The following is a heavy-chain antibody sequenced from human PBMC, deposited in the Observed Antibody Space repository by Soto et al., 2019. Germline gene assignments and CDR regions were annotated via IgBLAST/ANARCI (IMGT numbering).Heavy chain of an antibody. J-gene: IGHJ4*02. CDR2: INGDGTSV. D-gene: IGHD6-19*01. V-gene: IGHV3-74*01. Sequence: EVQLVESGGGLVQPGGSLRLSCAASGFTFSNHWMHWVRQVPGKGLVWVSRINGDGTSVSYADSVKGRFTISRDNAKNTLSLQMNSLGAEDTAVYYCARDPRDSTAWFYFDSWGQGTLVIVSS. CDR1: GFTFSNHW. CDR3: ARDPRDSTAWFYFDS.